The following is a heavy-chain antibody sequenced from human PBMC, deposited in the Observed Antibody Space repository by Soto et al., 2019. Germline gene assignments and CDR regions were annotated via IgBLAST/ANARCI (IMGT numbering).Heavy chain of an antibody. D-gene: IGHD5-12*01. CDR2: IYHSGST. J-gene: IGHJ5*02. CDR3: VGSIGAFWFDP. Sequence: TLSLTCPVSGGSISSGGYSWSWIRQPPGKGLEWIGYIYHSGSTYYNPSLKSRVTISVDRSKNQFSLKLSSVTAADTAVYYCVGSIGAFWFDPWGQGTLVTVSS. V-gene: IGHV4-30-2*01. CDR1: GGSISSGGYS.